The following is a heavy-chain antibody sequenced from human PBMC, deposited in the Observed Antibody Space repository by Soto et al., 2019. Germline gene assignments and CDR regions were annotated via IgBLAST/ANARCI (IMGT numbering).Heavy chain of an antibody. Sequence: PSQTLSLTCAISGDSVSSNSAAWNCIMHSPSRGLEWLGRTYYRSKWYNDYAVSVKSRITINPDTSKNQFSLQLNSVTPEDTAVYYCAREGLVDGYGMDVWGQGTTVTVSS. CDR3: AREGLVDGYGMDV. V-gene: IGHV6-1*01. CDR2: TYYRSKWYN. J-gene: IGHJ6*02. CDR1: GDSVSSNSAA. D-gene: IGHD6-19*01.